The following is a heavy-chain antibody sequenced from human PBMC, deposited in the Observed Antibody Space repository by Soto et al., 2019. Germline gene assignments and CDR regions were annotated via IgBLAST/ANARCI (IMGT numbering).Heavy chain of an antibody. J-gene: IGHJ5*02. V-gene: IGHV3-11*06. Sequence: GGSLRLSCAASGFTFSYYFMSWIRQSPGKGLEWVSFISGSSDNIKYADSVKGRFTISRDNAKNSLYLQMNSLRDEDTAVYYCVRDSARIVVVPRVDGDNWLDPWGQGTLVTVSS. CDR3: VRDSARIVVVPRVDGDNWLDP. CDR1: GFTFSYYF. D-gene: IGHD2-2*01. CDR2: ISGSSDNI.